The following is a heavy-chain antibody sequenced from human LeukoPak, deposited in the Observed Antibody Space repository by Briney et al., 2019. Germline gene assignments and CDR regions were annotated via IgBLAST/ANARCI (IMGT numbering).Heavy chain of an antibody. V-gene: IGHV4-31*03. CDR3: ARSGYYDPLRDNWFDP. J-gene: IGHJ5*02. Sequence: KSSETLSLTCTVSGGSISSGGYYWSWIRQHPGKGLEWIGYIYYSGSTYYNPSLKSRVTISVDTSKNQFSLKLSSVTAADTAVYYCARSGYYDPLRDNWFDPWGQGTLVTVSS. D-gene: IGHD3-22*01. CDR2: IYYSGST. CDR1: GGSISSGGYY.